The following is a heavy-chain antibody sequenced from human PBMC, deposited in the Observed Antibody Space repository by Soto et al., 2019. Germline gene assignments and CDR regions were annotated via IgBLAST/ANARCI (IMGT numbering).Heavy chain of an antibody. V-gene: IGHV3-30*18. CDR3: AKDNEGPDSSGYWMGYYFDY. D-gene: IGHD3-22*01. Sequence: GGSLRLSCAASGFTFSSYGMHWVRQAPGKGLEWVAVISYDGSNKYYADSVKGRFTISRDNSKNTLYLQMNSLRAEDTAVYYCAKDNEGPDSSGYWMGYYFDYWGQGTLVTVS. CDR2: ISYDGSNK. J-gene: IGHJ4*02. CDR1: GFTFSSYG.